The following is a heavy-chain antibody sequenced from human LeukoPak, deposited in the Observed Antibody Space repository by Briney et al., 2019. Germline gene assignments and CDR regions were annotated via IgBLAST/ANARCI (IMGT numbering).Heavy chain of an antibody. Sequence: GGSLRLSCAASRFIFSSYEMNWVRQAPGKGLEWVSYISSSGSTIYYADSVKGRFTISRDNAKNSLYLQMNSLRAEDTAVYYCARGFWGSYYFDYWGQGTLVTVSS. CDR2: ISSSGSTI. V-gene: IGHV3-48*03. CDR3: ARGFWGSYYFDY. CDR1: RFIFSSYE. J-gene: IGHJ4*02. D-gene: IGHD3-16*01.